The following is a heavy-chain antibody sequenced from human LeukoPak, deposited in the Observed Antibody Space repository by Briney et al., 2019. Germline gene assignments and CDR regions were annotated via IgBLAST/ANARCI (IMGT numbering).Heavy chain of an antibody. CDR2: INPSGGST. D-gene: IGHD5-18*01. CDR3: ARDLGKGYSYGSV. V-gene: IGHV1-46*01. CDR1: GYTFTSYG. Sequence: ASVTVSCKASGYTFTSYGISWVRQAPGQGLEWMGIINPSGGSTSYAQKFQGRVTMTRDTSTSTVYMELSSLRSEDTAVYYCARDLGKGYSYGSVWGQGTLVTVSS. J-gene: IGHJ4*02.